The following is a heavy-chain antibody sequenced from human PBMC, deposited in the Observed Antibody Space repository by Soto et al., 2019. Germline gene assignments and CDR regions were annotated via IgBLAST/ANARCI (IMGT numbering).Heavy chain of an antibody. CDR3: ARGGSSSPNGMDV. Sequence: TWGSLRLSCAASGFTFINYWIHCVRQSPLKGLVWVSRLNRDGSSTDYADSVKGRFAISRDIAKSTVYLQMNSLRAEDTAMYYCARGGSSSPNGMDVWGQGTTVTVSS. D-gene: IGHD2-2*01. CDR2: LNRDGSST. J-gene: IGHJ6*02. V-gene: IGHV3-74*01. CDR1: GFTFINYW.